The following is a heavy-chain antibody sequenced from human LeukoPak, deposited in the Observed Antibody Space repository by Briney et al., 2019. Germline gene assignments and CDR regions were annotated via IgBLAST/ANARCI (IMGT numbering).Heavy chain of an antibody. CDR1: GFTFSSYG. V-gene: IGHV3-30*18. Sequence: PGGSLRLSCGASGFTFSSYGMHWVRQAPGKGLEWVAVISYDGSNKYYADSVKGRFTISRDNSKNTLYLQMNSLRAEDTAVYYCAKDVSPHFNYGSVIDLSAGYYGMDVWGQGTTVTVSS. CDR2: ISYDGSNK. D-gene: IGHD3-10*01. CDR3: AKDVSPHFNYGSVIDLSAGYYGMDV. J-gene: IGHJ6*02.